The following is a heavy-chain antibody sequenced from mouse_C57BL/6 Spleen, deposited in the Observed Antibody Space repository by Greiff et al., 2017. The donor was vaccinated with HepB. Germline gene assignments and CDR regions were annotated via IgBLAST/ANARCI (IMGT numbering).Heavy chain of an antibody. CDR3: AKRGYNYFDY. CDR1: GYTFTSYG. J-gene: IGHJ2*01. CDR2: IYPRSANT. D-gene: IGHD3-1*01. Sequence: VQLQQSGAELARPGASVKLSCKASGYTFTSYGISWVKQRTGQGLEWIGEIYPRSANTYYNEKFKGKATLTADKSSSTAYMELRSLTSEDSAVYFCAKRGYNYFDYWGQGTTLTVSS. V-gene: IGHV1-81*01.